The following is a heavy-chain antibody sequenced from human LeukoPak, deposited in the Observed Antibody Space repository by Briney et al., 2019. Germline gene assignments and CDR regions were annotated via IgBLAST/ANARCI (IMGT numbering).Heavy chain of an antibody. CDR3: ARLFFSGSYYFDY. CDR2: IYYSGST. J-gene: IGHJ4*02. Sequence: SETLSLTCTVSGGSISSYYWGWIRQPPGKGLEWIGYIYYSGSTNYNPSLKSRVTISVDTSKNQFSLKLSSVTAADTAVYYCARLFFSGSYYFDYWGQGTLVTVSS. D-gene: IGHD1-26*01. V-gene: IGHV4-59*08. CDR1: GGSISSYY.